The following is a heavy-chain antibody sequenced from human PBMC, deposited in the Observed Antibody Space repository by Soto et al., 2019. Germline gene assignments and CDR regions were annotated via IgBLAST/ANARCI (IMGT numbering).Heavy chain of an antibody. D-gene: IGHD3-22*01. Sequence: EVQLLESGGGLVQPGGSLRLSCAASGFTFSSYGMNWVRQAPGKGLEWVSAISGSGGNTYYADSVKGRFTISRDNSKDRLYLQMNSLRAEYTGVYYCAKEVLVRGGDFDYWGQGTRVTVSS. CDR3: AKEVLVRGGDFDY. CDR1: GFTFSSYG. J-gene: IGHJ4*02. V-gene: IGHV3-23*01. CDR2: ISGSGGNT.